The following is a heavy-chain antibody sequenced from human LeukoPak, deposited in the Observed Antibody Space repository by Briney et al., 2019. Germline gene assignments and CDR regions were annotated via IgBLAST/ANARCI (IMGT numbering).Heavy chain of an antibody. V-gene: IGHV4-39*01. D-gene: IGHD6-19*01. CDR1: GGSISGSSYY. CDR2: IYYSGST. CDR3: ASQWLVSFDY. J-gene: IGHJ4*02. Sequence: SETLSLTCTVSGGSISGSSYYWGWIRQPPGKGLEWIGSIYYSGSTYYNPSLKSRVTISVDTSKNQFSLKLSSVTAADTAVYYCASQWLVSFDYWGQGTLVTVSS.